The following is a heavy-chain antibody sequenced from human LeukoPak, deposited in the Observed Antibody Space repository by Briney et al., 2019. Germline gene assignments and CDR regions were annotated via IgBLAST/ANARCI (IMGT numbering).Heavy chain of an antibody. D-gene: IGHD3-22*01. CDR1: GGSFSGYY. J-gene: IGHJ5*02. V-gene: IGHV4-34*01. CDR3: ARVLPSHYDSSGYYFRWFDP. Sequence: SETLSLTCAVYGGSFSGYYWSWIRQPPGKGLEWIGEINHSGSTNYNPSLKSRVTISVDTSKNQFSLKLSSVTAADTAVYYCARVLPSHYDSSGYYFRWFDPWGQGTLVTASS. CDR2: INHSGST.